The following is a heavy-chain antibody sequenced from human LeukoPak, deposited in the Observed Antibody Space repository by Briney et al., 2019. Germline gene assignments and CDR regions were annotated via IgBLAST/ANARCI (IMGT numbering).Heavy chain of an antibody. V-gene: IGHV3-30*18. D-gene: IGHD6-13*01. CDR3: AKAGHRYSSSWYRDFDY. CDR2: ISYDGGNK. Sequence: PGGSLRLSCAASGFTFSSYGMHWVRQAPGKGLEWVAVISYDGGNKYYADSVKGRFTISRDNSKNTLYLQMNSLRAEDTAVYYCAKAGHRYSSSWYRDFDYWGQGTLVTVSS. J-gene: IGHJ4*02. CDR1: GFTFSSYG.